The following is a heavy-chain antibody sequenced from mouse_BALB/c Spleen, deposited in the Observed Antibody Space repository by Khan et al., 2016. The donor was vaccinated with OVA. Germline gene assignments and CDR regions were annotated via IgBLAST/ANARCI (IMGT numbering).Heavy chain of an antibody. CDR3: ARSLVDYQAMDY. CDR2: ISTGGNYT. V-gene: IGHV5-9-3*01. J-gene: IGHJ4*01. D-gene: IGHD2-13*01. CDR1: GFTFSNYA. Sequence: EVELVESGGGLVKPGGSLKLSCSASGFTFSNYAMSWVRQTPEKRLECVATISTGGNYTFYPDSVKGRFTISRDNAKNTMSLQMSSLMSENTAMYYCARSLVDYQAMDYLGPGTSVTVSS.